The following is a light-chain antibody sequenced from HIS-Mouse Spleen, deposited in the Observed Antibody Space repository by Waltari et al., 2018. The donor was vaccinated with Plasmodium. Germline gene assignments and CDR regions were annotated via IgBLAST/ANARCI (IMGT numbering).Light chain of an antibody. CDR1: QRVSSY. CDR3: QQRSNWPRVLT. Sequence: EIVLTQSPATLSLSPGERATLTCRARQRVSSYLAWYQQKPGQAPRLLIYDASNRATGIPARFSGSGSGTDFTLTISSLEPEDFAVYYCQQRSNWPRVLTFGGGTKVEIK. V-gene: IGKV3-11*01. CDR2: DAS. J-gene: IGKJ4*01.